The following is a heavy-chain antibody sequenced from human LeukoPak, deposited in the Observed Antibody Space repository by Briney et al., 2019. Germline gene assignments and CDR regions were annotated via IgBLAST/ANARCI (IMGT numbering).Heavy chain of an antibody. Sequence: ASVKVSCKASGGTFSSYAISWVRQAPGQGLEWMGRIIPILGIANYAQKFQGRVTITADKSTSTAYMELSSLRSEDTAVYYCARDRSVSGPFDYWGQGTLVTVSS. CDR1: GGTFSSYA. J-gene: IGHJ4*02. CDR2: IIPILGIA. D-gene: IGHD6-25*01. V-gene: IGHV1-69*04. CDR3: ARDRSVSGPFDY.